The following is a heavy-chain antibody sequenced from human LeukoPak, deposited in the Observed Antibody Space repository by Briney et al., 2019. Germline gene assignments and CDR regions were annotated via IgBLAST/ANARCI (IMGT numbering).Heavy chain of an antibody. CDR3: ARSTPYFYDSTGRLYSPAFDY. CDR2: IYYSGST. J-gene: IGHJ4*02. CDR1: GGSISSYY. Sequence: SETLSLTCIVSGGSISSYYSSWIRQPPGEGLEWIGYIYYSGSTNYNPSLESRVTISVDTSKNQFSLKLSSVTAADTAVYYCARSTPYFYDSTGRLYSPAFDYWAQSTLVTVSS. V-gene: IGHV4-59*01. D-gene: IGHD3-22*01.